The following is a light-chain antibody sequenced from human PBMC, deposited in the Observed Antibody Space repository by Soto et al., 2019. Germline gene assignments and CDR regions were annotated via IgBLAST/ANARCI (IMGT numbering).Light chain of an antibody. J-gene: IGLJ2*01. V-gene: IGLV2-14*01. CDR3: SSYTSSSTLV. CDR1: SSDVGGYNY. CDR2: EVT. Sequence: QSALTQPASVSGSPGQSISISCTATSSDVGGYNYVSWFQQYPGKAPKLMIYEVTNRPSGVSNRFSGSKSGNTASLIISGLQAEDEADYYCSSYTSSSTLVFGGGTQLTVL.